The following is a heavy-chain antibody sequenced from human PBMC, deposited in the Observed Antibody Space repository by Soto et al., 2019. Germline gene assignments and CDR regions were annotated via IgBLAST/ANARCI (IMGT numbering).Heavy chain of an antibody. D-gene: IGHD6-13*01. CDR2: IYASGTT. Sequence: PSKTQSLICTVSGASISNYYWSWIRQPAGKGLECLGRIYASGTTTYNPSLRSRVTMSVDTSKNQFSLNLNSVTAADTAVYYCARSSHKESWFDPWGQGXLVTVYS. J-gene: IGHJ5*02. CDR1: GASISNYY. V-gene: IGHV4-4*07. CDR3: ARSSHKESWFDP.